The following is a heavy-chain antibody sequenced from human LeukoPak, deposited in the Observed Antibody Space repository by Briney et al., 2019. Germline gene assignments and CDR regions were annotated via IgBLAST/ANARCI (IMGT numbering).Heavy chain of an antibody. CDR2: INHSGST. D-gene: IGHD1-26*01. CDR3: ARGGGIVGATYDY. CDR1: GDSFSAYY. Sequence: SETLSLTCVVFGDSFSAYYWSWIRQPPGKGLEWIGEINHSGSTNYNPSLKSRVTISVDTSKNQFSLKLSSVTAADTAVYYCARGGGIVGATYDYWGQGTLVTVSS. V-gene: IGHV4-34*01. J-gene: IGHJ4*02.